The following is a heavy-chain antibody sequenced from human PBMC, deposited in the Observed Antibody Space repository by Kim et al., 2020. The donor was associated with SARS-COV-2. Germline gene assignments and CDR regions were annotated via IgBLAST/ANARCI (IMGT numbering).Heavy chain of an antibody. V-gene: IGHV1-18*01. D-gene: IGHD6-13*01. Sequence: AQKLQGRVTMTTDTSTSTAYMGLRSLRSDDTAVYYCARDSSSWYNWFDPWGQGTLVTVSS. CDR3: ARDSSSWYNWFDP. J-gene: IGHJ5*02.